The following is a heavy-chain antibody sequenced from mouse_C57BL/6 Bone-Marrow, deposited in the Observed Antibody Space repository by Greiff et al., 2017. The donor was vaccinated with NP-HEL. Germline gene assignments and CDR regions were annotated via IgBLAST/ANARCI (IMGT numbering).Heavy chain of an antibody. V-gene: IGHV1-81*01. CDR3: ARSSHYYGSSDSFAY. CDR1: GYTFTSYG. Sequence: VQLQQSGAELVRPGASVKLSCKASGYTFTSYGISWVKQRPGQGLEWIGEIYPRSGNTYYNEKFKGKATLTVDKSSSTAYMELRSLTSEDSAVYFCARSSHYYGSSDSFAYWGQGTLVTVSA. J-gene: IGHJ3*01. D-gene: IGHD1-1*01. CDR2: IYPRSGNT.